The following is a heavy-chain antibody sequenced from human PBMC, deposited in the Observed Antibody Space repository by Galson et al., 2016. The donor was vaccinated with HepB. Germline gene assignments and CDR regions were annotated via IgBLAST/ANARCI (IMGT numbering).Heavy chain of an antibody. J-gene: IGHJ4*02. CDR2: ITAGGGTT. CDR3: GKHGGFDY. V-gene: IGHV3-23*01. D-gene: IGHD3-16*01. Sequence: SLRLSCAASGFSFSISGMSWVRQTPGRGLEWVSGITAGGGTTHYADSVKGRFTISRDNSNNTLYLYMNSLRAGDTAVYYCGKHGGFDYWGLGALVTVS. CDR1: GFSFSISG.